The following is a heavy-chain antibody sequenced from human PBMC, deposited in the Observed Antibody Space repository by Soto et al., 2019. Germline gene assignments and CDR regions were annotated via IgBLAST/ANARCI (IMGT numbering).Heavy chain of an antibody. V-gene: IGHV1-69*12. Sequence: QVQLEQSGAEVKKPGSSVKLSCTASGGTFRNSAISWVRQAPGQGLEWMGGIMPIFRTPDYAKKFEGRVTITADESTNTAYMELSGLRSDDTAVYYCARDNDRPQLGGNYYYILDVWGHGTTVTVSS. CDR3: ARDNDRPQLGGNYYYILDV. CDR2: IMPIFRTP. D-gene: IGHD1-1*01. CDR1: GGTFRNSA. J-gene: IGHJ6*02.